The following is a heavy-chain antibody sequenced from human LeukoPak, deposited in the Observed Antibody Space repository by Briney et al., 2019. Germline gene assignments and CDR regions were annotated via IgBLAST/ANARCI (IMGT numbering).Heavy chain of an antibody. CDR3: ARYGDYATDDDY. J-gene: IGHJ4*02. V-gene: IGHV3-48*03. D-gene: IGHD4-17*01. Sequence: GGSLRLSCAASGFTFSSYEMNWVRQAPGKGLEWVSYISSSGSTIYYADSVKGRFTISRDNAKNSLYLQMNSLRAEDTTVYYCARYGDYATDDDYWGQGTLVTVSS. CDR2: ISSSGSTI. CDR1: GFTFSSYE.